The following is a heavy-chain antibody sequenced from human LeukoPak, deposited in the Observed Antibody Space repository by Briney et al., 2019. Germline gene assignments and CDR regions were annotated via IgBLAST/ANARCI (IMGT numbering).Heavy chain of an antibody. CDR1: GFTFSSYA. Sequence: GGSLRLSCAASGFTFSSYAMSWVRQAPGKGLEWVSAISGSGDSTYYGDSVKGRFTISRDNSKNTLYLQMNSLRAEDTAVYYCAKQVVVTATLPFDYWGQGTLVTVSS. J-gene: IGHJ4*02. CDR3: AKQVVVTATLPFDY. V-gene: IGHV3-23*01. D-gene: IGHD2-21*02. CDR2: ISGSGDST.